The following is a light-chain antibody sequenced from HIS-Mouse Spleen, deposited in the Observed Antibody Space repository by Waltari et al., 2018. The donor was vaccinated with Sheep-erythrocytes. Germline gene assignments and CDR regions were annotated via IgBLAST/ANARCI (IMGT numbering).Light chain of an antibody. CDR3: SSYTSSSTQV. V-gene: IGLV2-14*01. Sequence: SALTQPASVSGSPGHSITISCPGTSSDVGGYKYVSWYQQHPGKAPKLMIYEVSNRPSGVSNRFSGSKSGNTASLTISGLQAEDEADYYCSSYTSSSTQVFGGGTKLTVL. J-gene: IGLJ2*01. CDR2: EVS. CDR1: SSDVGGYKY.